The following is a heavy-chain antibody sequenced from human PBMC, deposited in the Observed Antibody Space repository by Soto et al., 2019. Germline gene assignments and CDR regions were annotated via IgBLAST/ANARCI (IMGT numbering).Heavy chain of an antibody. J-gene: IGHJ6*02. CDR1: GGSISSGGYY. V-gene: IGHV4-31*03. D-gene: IGHD3-22*01. CDR3: ARFPRSYGDSSGYYRYYYGMDV. CDR2: IYYSGST. Sequence: SETLSLPCPVSGGSISSGGYYWSWIRQHPGKGLEWIGYIYYSGSTYYNPSLKSRVTISVDTSKNQFSLKLSSVTAADTAVYYCARFPRSYGDSSGYYRYYYGMDVWGQGTTVTVSS.